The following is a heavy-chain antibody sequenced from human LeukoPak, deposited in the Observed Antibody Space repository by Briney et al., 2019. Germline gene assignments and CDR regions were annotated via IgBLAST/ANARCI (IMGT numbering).Heavy chain of an antibody. D-gene: IGHD3-10*01. J-gene: IGHJ4*02. CDR3: ARGLLWFGELVNYFDY. Sequence: GGSLRLSCAASGFTFSSYSMNWVRQAPGKGLEWVSSISSSSSYIYYADSVKGRFTIPRDDAKNSLYLQMNSLRAEDTAVYYCARGLLWFGELVNYFDYWGQGTLVTVSS. CDR1: GFTFSSYS. V-gene: IGHV3-21*01. CDR2: ISSSSSYI.